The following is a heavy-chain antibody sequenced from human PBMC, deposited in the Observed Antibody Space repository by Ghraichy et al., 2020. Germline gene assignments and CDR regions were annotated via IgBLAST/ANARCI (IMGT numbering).Heavy chain of an antibody. V-gene: IGHV4-39*01. CDR1: GGSISSSTYY. CDR2: IYYSGTI. Sequence: SETLSLTCTVSGGSISSSTYYWGWIRQSPGKGLAWIGSIYYSGTIYFNPPLKSRVIIYVDTSKNWLPLKLSSVTAADTAVYYCARHAHGYCTGGVCYAQSTYFDYRGQGTLVTVSS. CDR3: ARHAHGYCTGGVCYAQSTYFDY. J-gene: IGHJ4*02. D-gene: IGHD2-8*02.